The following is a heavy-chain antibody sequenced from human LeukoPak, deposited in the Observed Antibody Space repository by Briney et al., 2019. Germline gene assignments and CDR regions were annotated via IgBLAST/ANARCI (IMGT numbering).Heavy chain of an antibody. CDR2: INTDTGSP. J-gene: IGHJ4*02. CDR1: GYSFTTYA. V-gene: IGHV7-4-1*02. D-gene: IGHD3-16*02. Sequence: ASVKVSCKAYGYSFTTYAMNWVRQAPGQGLEWMGWINTDTGSPTYAQGFTGRFVFSLDTSVGTAYLHISSLQTEDTAVYFCARGGHDYVWGSYRYLEDYWGQGTLVTVSS. CDR3: ARGGHDYVWGSYRYLEDY.